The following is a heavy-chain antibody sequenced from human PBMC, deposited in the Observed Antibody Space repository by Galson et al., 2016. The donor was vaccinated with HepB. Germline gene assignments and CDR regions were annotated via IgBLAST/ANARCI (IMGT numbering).Heavy chain of an antibody. CDR1: GLIFRSYS. V-gene: IGHV3-48*02. CDR3: ARDQGTYCSGGNCYGSGALDI. CDR2: ISSTSSTI. J-gene: IGHJ3*02. Sequence: SLRLSCAASGLIFRSYSMNWVRQAPGKGLEWVSYISSTSSTIFYADSVKGRFTISRDIAKNSLYLQMNSLRDEDTAVYHCARDQGTYCSGGNCYGSGALDIWGQGTMVTVSS. D-gene: IGHD2-15*01.